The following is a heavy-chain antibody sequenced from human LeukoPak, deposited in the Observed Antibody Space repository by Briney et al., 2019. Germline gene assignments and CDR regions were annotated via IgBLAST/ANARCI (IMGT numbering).Heavy chain of an antibody. Sequence: GGSLRLSCAASGFTFSDYSMNWVRQAPGKGLEWASSISRRSRHVYYAGSVQGRFTISRDNAENSLYLQMNSLRAEDMAVYFCVRDLMGSGSTTAYLHHWGQGTLVTVSS. CDR1: GFTFSDYS. V-gene: IGHV3-21*01. J-gene: IGHJ1*01. D-gene: IGHD1-1*01. CDR2: ISRRSRHV. CDR3: VRDLMGSGSTTAYLHH.